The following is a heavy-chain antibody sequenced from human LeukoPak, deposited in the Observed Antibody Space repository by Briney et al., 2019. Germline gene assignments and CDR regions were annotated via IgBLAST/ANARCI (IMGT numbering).Heavy chain of an antibody. CDR3: ARAIDNWFDP. Sequence: SETLSLTCTVSGGSIDSSDYYWGWVRQPPGKGLEWIGEINHSGSTNYNPSLKSRVTISVDTSKNQFSLKLSSVTAADTAVYYCARAIDNWFDPWGQGTLVTVSS. CDR2: INHSGST. CDR1: GGSIDSSDYY. V-gene: IGHV4-39*07. J-gene: IGHJ5*02. D-gene: IGHD2/OR15-2a*01.